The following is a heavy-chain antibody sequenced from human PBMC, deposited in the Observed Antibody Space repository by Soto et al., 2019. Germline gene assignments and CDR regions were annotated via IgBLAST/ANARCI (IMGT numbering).Heavy chain of an antibody. CDR3: AKDMAGRANYGMDV. Sequence: EVQLVESGGGLVQPGRSLRLSCAASGFNFDDYAMHWVRQAPGKGLEWVSGISWNSGSIGYADSVKGRFTISRGNAKNSLYLQMNSLRAEDTALYYCAKDMAGRANYGMDVWGQGTTVTVSS. J-gene: IGHJ6*02. CDR1: GFNFDDYA. V-gene: IGHV3-9*01. CDR2: ISWNSGSI.